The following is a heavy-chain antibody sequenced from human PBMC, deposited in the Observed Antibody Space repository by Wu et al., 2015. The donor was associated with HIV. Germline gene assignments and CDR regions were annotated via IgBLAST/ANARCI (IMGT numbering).Heavy chain of an antibody. CDR3: ARVIHRRIATAGPDYYYYAMDV. CDR1: GYTFTSYD. CDR2: MNPNSGNT. D-gene: IGHD6-13*01. J-gene: IGHJ6*02. V-gene: IGHV1-8*01. Sequence: QVQLVQSGAEVKKPGASVKVSCKASGYTFTSYDINWVRQVTGQGLEWMGWMNPNSGNTGYAQNFQGRVTMTRNTSISTAYMDLSSLTSEDTAVYFXARVIHRRIATAGPDYYYYAMDVWGQGP.